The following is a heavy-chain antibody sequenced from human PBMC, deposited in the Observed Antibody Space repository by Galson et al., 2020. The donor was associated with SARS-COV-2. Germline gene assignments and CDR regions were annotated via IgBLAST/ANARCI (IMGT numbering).Heavy chain of an antibody. V-gene: IGHV4-34*01. CDR3: ARGNRDINMILVGITAVNYHVDG. D-gene: IGHD3-22*01. Sequence: SETLSLTCDVYGGSFSDYYWTWIRQPPGKGLEWIGEVHHSGTTNSNSSLKSRVTISVDTSKNQFSLKLSSVTAADTAVYYCARGNRDINMILVGITAVNYHVDGWGQGTLVTVAS. CDR2: VHHSGTT. CDR1: GGSFSDYY. J-gene: IGHJ4*02.